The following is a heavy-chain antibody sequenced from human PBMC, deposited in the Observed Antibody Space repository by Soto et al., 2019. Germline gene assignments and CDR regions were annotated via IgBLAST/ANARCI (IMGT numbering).Heavy chain of an antibody. Sequence: QVQLQESGPGLVKPSQTLSLTCKVSGASLSSGDYYWNWIRQLPGKGLEWIGYIYYTRVTSYNPSLNTRVTMSVDTSKQHFSLKMNSVTAAHTAVYFCARAAATGHPVVPDFLGQGALGTVSS. CDR2: IYYTRVT. CDR1: GASLSSGDYY. D-gene: IGHD3-9*01. CDR3: ARAAATGHPVVPDF. V-gene: IGHV4-31*03. J-gene: IGHJ4*02.